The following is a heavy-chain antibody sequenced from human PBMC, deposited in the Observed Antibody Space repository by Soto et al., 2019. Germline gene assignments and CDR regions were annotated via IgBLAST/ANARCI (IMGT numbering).Heavy chain of an antibody. J-gene: IGHJ5*02. Sequence: SVKVSCKASGYTFISYGISWVRQAPGQGLEWMGGIIPIFGSTKYAQRFQGRVTITADKSTSTAYMELSSLRSEDTAVYYCARAGLPSTLQITWFDPWGLGTLVTVSS. CDR3: ARAGLPSTLQITWFDP. CDR1: GYTFISYG. V-gene: IGHV1-69*06. CDR2: IIPIFGST. D-gene: IGHD2-2*02.